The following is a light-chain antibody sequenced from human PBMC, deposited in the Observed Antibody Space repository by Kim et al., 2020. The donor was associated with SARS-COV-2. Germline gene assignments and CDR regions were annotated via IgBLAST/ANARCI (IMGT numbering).Light chain of an antibody. V-gene: IGLV2-8*01. CDR1: SSDVGRYNY. Sequence: QSALTQPPSASGSPGQSVTISCTGTSSDVGRYNYVSWYQQHPGKAPKLMIYDVTKRPSGVPDRFSASKSGNTASLTVSGLQAEDEADYYCSSYAGTNSVIFGGGTQLTVL. CDR2: DVT. J-gene: IGLJ2*01. CDR3: SSYAGTNSVI.